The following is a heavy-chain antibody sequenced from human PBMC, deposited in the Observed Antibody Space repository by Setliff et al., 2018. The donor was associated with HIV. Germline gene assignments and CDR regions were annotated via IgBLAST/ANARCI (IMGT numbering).Heavy chain of an antibody. Sequence: SETLSLTCTVSGDSIDRSNFFWTWIRQHPGKGLEWIGYIYYSGSATYNPSLKSQASISVDTSRNEFSLKLSSVTTADTAVYFCARGGAFCGRDSCYYLDYWGQGNPVTVSS. V-gene: IGHV4-31*01. J-gene: IGHJ4*02. D-gene: IGHD2-21*02. CDR2: IYYSGSA. CDR1: GDSIDRSNFF. CDR3: ARGGAFCGRDSCYYLDY.